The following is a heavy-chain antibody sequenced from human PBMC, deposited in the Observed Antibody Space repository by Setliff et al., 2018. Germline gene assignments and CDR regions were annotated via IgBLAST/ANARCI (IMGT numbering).Heavy chain of an antibody. CDR3: ASAGHSGSWFPFDAFHI. D-gene: IGHD6-13*01. Sequence: GGSLRLSCAASGFTFSTHSMNWVRQAPGKGLEWVSSISGSGVTIYYADSVKGRFTISRDNAKNSLYLQMNSLRAEDTAVYYCASAGHSGSWFPFDAFHIWGQGTMVTVSS. CDR2: ISGSGVTI. CDR1: GFTFSTHS. J-gene: IGHJ3*02. V-gene: IGHV3-48*04.